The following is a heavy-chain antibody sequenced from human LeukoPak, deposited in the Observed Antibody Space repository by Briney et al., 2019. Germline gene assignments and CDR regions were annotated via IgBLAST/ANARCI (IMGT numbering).Heavy chain of an antibody. CDR1: GGSISSYY. V-gene: IGHV4-59*01. CDR2: IYYSGST. Sequence: SETLSLTCIVSGGSISSYYWSWIRQPPGKGLEWIGYIYYSGSTNYNPSLKSRVTISVDTSKNQFSLKLSSVTAADTAVYYCARDGASDILTGYYAPFDYWGQGTLVTVSS. J-gene: IGHJ4*02. CDR3: ARDGASDILTGYYAPFDY. D-gene: IGHD3-9*01.